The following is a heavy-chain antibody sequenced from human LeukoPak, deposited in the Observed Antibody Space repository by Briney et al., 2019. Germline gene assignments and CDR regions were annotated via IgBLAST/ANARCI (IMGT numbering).Heavy chain of an antibody. CDR2: IYHSGST. J-gene: IGHJ3*02. CDR3: ARDTLKQQLVRGDAFDI. Sequence: SETLSLTCTVSGYSISSGYYWGWIRQPPGKGLEWIGSIYHSGSTYYNPSLKSRVTISVDTSKNQFSLKLSSVTAADTAVYYCARDTLKQQLVRGDAFDIWGQGTMVTVSS. V-gene: IGHV4-38-2*02. D-gene: IGHD6-13*01. CDR1: GYSISSGYY.